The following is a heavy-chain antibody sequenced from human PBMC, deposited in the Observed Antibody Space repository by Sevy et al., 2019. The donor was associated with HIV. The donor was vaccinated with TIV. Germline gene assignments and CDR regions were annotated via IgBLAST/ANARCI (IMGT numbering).Heavy chain of an antibody. CDR3: AKDDLGSIDY. J-gene: IGHJ4*02. CDR2: LSYDDSDE. V-gene: IGHV3-30-3*02. Sequence: GGSLRLSCAASGFIFSTSPMHWVRQAPGKGLEGVAILSYDDSDENYADSVKGRFTISRDNSKNTLYLQVNSLRTEDTAVYYCAKDDLGSIDYWGQGTLVTVSS. CDR1: GFIFSTSP. D-gene: IGHD3-10*01.